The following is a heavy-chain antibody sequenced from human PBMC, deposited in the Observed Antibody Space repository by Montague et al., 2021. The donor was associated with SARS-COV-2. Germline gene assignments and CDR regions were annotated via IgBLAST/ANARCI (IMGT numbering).Heavy chain of an antibody. V-gene: IGHV4-31*03. CDR2: IYYSGTI. J-gene: IGHJ4*02. CDR3: ATASGSGSLGFHY. Sequence: TLSLTCTVSGASISTGAYYWSWIRQHPEKGLEWIGYIYYSGTIYYNPSLKSRVTISLDTSNNHSSLKLSSVTAADTAVYYCATASGSGSLGFHYWGQGTLVRVSS. CDR1: GASISTGAYY. D-gene: IGHD3-10*01.